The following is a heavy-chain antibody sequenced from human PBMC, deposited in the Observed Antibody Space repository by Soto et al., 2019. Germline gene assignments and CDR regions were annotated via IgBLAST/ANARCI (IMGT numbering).Heavy chain of an antibody. V-gene: IGHV4-34*01. Sequence: KPSETLSLTCAVYGGSFSGYYWSWIRQPPGKGLEWIGEINHSGSTNYNPSLKSRVTISVDTSKNQFSLKLSSVTAADTAVYYCARGTGETAAGTGWFDPWGQGTLVTVSS. D-gene: IGHD6-13*01. CDR3: ARGTGETAAGTGWFDP. CDR2: INHSGST. CDR1: GGSFSGYY. J-gene: IGHJ5*02.